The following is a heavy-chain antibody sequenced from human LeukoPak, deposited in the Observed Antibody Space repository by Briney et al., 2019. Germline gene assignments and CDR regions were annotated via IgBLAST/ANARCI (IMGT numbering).Heavy chain of an antibody. J-gene: IGHJ3*02. V-gene: IGHV3-48*02. CDR2: ITSSSSTL. CDR3: AGVVTYYDILTGYPDAFDI. Sequence: AGGSLRLSCAASGFTFSVYIMNWVRQAPGKGLEWVSYITSSSSTLYYADSVKGRFTISRDNAKNSLYLQMNSLRDEDKAVYYWAGVVTYYDILTGYPDAFDIWGQGTMVTVSS. CDR1: GFTFSVYI. D-gene: IGHD3-9*01.